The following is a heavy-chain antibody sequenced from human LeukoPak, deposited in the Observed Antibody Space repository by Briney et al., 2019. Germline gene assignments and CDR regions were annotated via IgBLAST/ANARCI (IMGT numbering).Heavy chain of an antibody. CDR1: VGSISSYC. CDR2: IYNSGSA. D-gene: IGHD2-15*01. J-gene: IGHJ6*02. Sequence: PSETLALTCTVSVGSISSYCWSWIRQPPGKGLEWIGYIYNSGSADYNPSLKSRVTLSVNTSKKQVSLELSSVTAADTAVYYCASHYGSGGLCYGRRGVNHYYGVDVWGQGTTVTVSS. CDR3: ASHYGSGGLCYGRRGVNHYYGVDV. V-gene: IGHV4-59*01.